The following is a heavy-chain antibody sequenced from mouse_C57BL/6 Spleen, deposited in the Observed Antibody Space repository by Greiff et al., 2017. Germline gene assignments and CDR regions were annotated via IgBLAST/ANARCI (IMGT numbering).Heavy chain of an antibody. D-gene: IGHD1-1*01. CDR2: ISSGSSTI. CDR3: ARWGYGSSYPYAMDY. V-gene: IGHV5-17*01. CDR1: GFTFSDYG. J-gene: IGHJ4*01. Sequence: EVQGVESGGGLVKPGGSLKLSCAASGFTFSDYGMHWVRQAPEKGLEWVADISSGSSTIYYADTVKGRFTISRDNAKNTLFLQMTSLRSEDTAMYYCARWGYGSSYPYAMDYWGQGTSVTVSS.